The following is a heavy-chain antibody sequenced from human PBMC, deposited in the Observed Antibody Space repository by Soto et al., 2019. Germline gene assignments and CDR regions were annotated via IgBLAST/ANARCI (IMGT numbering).Heavy chain of an antibody. V-gene: IGHV4-59*01. J-gene: IGHJ4*02. CDR1: GGSISSYY. Sequence: SETLSLTCTVSGGSISSYYWSWIRQPPGKGLEWIGYIYSSGSTNYNPSLRSRVTISVDTSKNQFSLKLSSVTAADTAVYYCARGWLDGIAVAFDYWGQGTLVTVSS. D-gene: IGHD6-19*01. CDR3: ARGWLDGIAVAFDY. CDR2: IYSSGST.